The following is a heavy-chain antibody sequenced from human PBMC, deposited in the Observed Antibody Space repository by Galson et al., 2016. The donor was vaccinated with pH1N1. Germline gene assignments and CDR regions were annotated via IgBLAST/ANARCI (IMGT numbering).Heavy chain of an antibody. J-gene: IGHJ4*02. D-gene: IGHD2-2*01. CDR2: ISGSGSST. V-gene: IGHV3-23*01. Sequence: SLRLSCAASGFTFSSYAMSWVRQAPGKGLEWVSGISGSGSSTYYADSVKGRFTISRDKSKNTLHLQMDSPRAEDTAIYFCAEDSGYQPLLNYFFDYWGQGALVTVSS. CDR1: GFTFSSYA. CDR3: AEDSGYQPLLNYFFDY.